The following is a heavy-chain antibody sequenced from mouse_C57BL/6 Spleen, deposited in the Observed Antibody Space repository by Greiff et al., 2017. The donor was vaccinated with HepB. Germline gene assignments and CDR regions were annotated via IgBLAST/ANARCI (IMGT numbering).Heavy chain of an antibody. V-gene: IGHV1-81*01. CDR3: ARGGYDYDYYYAMDY. D-gene: IGHD2-4*01. CDR1: GYTFTSYG. J-gene: IGHJ4*01. Sequence: VQLQQSGAELARPGASVKLSCKASGYTFTSYGISWVKQRTGQGLEWIGEIYPRSGNTYYNEKFKGKATLTADKSSSTAYMELRSLTSEDSAVYFGARGGYDYDYYYAMDYWGQGTSVTVSS. CDR2: IYPRSGNT.